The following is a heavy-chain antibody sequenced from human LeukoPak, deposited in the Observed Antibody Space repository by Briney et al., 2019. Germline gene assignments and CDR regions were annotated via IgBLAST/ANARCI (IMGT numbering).Heavy chain of an antibody. CDR3: AATKRYSSSWYGTLDY. Sequence: ASVKVSCKASGYTFTGYYMHWVRQAPGQGLEWMGWINPNSGGTNYAQKFQGRVTMTRDTSISTAYMELSRLRSDDTAVYYCAATKRYSSSWYGTLDYWGQGTLLTVSS. D-gene: IGHD6-13*01. CDR2: INPNSGGT. CDR1: GYTFTGYY. J-gene: IGHJ4*02. V-gene: IGHV1-2*02.